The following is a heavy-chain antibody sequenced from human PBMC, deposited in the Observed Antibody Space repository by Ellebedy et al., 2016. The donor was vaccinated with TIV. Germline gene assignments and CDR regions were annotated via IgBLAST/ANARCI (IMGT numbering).Heavy chain of an antibody. J-gene: IGHJ4*02. Sequence: TLSLTCTVSGGSISSSSYYWGWIRQPRGKALEWLARIDWDDDKYYSTFLKTRLTISKDTPKNQVVLTMTNMDPVDTGTYDCERILGGYFDYWGQGTLVTVSS. V-gene: IGHV2-70*11. CDR3: ERILGGYFDY. CDR2: IDWDDDK. CDR1: GGSISSSSYY. D-gene: IGHD3-16*01.